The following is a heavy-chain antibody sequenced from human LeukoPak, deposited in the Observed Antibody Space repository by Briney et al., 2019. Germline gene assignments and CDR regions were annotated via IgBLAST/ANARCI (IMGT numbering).Heavy chain of an antibody. Sequence: ASVKVSCKASGYTFTRYYVHWVRQAPGQGLEWMGIINPSDGSTSYAQKFQGRVTMTRDMSTSTVYMELSSLRSEDTAVYYCARVEMATIAPDYWGQGTLVTVSS. D-gene: IGHD5-24*01. V-gene: IGHV1-46*01. CDR3: ARVEMATIAPDY. J-gene: IGHJ4*02. CDR1: GYTFTRYY. CDR2: INPSDGST.